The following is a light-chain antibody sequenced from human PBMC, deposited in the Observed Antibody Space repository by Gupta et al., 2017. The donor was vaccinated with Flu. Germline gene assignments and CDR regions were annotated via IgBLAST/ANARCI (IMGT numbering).Light chain of an antibody. V-gene: IGLV2-14*04. CDR2: DVS. Sequence: SITISCTGTSSDIGAYEYVCWYQQHPGRAHKLLIFDVSRRPAGISVRFSGSKSGNTASLTISGLQAEDEADYYCNSDTTSGALVFGSGTTLTVL. CDR1: SSDIGAYEY. J-gene: IGLJ1*01. CDR3: NSDTTSGALV.